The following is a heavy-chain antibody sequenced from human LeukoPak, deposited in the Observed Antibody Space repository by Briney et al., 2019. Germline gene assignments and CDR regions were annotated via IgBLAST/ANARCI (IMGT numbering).Heavy chain of an antibody. CDR3: ARGGYYDSSGYYLDY. Sequence: ASVKVSCKASGGTFSSYAISWVRQAPGQGLEWMGRITPIFGIANYAQKFQGRVTITADKSTSTAYMELSSLRSEDTAVYYCARGGYYDSSGYYLDYWGQGTLVTVSS. D-gene: IGHD3-22*01. CDR2: ITPIFGIA. V-gene: IGHV1-69*04. J-gene: IGHJ4*02. CDR1: GGTFSSYA.